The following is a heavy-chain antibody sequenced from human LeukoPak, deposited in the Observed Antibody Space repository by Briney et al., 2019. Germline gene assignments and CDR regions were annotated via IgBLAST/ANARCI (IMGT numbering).Heavy chain of an antibody. J-gene: IGHJ4*02. CDR3: AKAAAAPGFDF. D-gene: IGHD6-13*01. Sequence: GGSLRLSCAASGFTSSSYALNWVRQAPGEGLEWVATVSGSGDRMYHADSVKGRFTISRDNSKNTIYLQMNSLRAEDTALYYCAKAAAAPGFDFWGQGTLVTVSS. CDR1: GFTSSSYA. V-gene: IGHV3-23*01. CDR2: VSGSGDRM.